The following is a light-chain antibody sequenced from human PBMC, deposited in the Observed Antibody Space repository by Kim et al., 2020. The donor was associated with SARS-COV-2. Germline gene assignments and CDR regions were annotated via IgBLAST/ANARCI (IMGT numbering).Light chain of an antibody. J-gene: IGKJ3*01. CDR1: QSVLYSSKNKNY. Sequence: DIVMTQSPDSLAVSLGERATINCKSSQSVLYSSKNKNYLAWYQHKLGQPPKLLIYWASTRESGVPDRFSGSGSGTDFTLTISSLQAEDVAVYYCQQYYSTPFTFGPGTKVDIK. CDR2: WAS. V-gene: IGKV4-1*01. CDR3: QQYYSTPFT.